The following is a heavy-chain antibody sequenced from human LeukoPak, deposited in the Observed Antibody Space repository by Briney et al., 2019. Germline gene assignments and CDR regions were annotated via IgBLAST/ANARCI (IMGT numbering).Heavy chain of an antibody. D-gene: IGHD5-18*01. Sequence: PSETLSLTCTVSGGSISSSSYYWGWIRQPPGKGLEWIGSIYYSGSTYYNPSLKSRVTISVDTSKNQFSLKLSSVTAADTAVYYCARHYRYSYGYDDYWGQGTLVTVSS. J-gene: IGHJ4*02. CDR3: ARHYRYSYGYDDY. CDR2: IYYSGST. CDR1: GGSISSSSYY. V-gene: IGHV4-39*01.